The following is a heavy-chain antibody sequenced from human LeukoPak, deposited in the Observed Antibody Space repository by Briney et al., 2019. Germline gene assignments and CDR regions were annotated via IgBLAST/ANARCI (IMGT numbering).Heavy chain of an antibody. V-gene: IGHV5-51*01. CDR2: IYPADSDT. J-gene: IGHJ3*02. CDR1: GYIFTTYW. D-gene: IGHD2-2*01. CDR3: ARHSFLGYCSATSCRTPFDI. Sequence: GESLKISCKGSGYIFTTYWISWVRQMPGKGLEWMGIIYPADSDTRYSPSFQGQVTISADKSINTAYLQWSSLEASDTAMYYCARHSFLGYCSATSCRTPFDIWGQGTIVTISS.